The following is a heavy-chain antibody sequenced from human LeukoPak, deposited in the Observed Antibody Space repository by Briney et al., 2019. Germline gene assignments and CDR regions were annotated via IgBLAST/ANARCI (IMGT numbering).Heavy chain of an antibody. J-gene: IGHJ4*02. D-gene: IGHD1-26*01. CDR3: AKDNMGARDY. Sequence: GGSLRLSCAASGFSFSDYYMSWIRQAPGKGLEWVSYISSSGYTIHYADSVKGRFTISRDNAENSLYLQMNSLRAEDTAVYYCAKDNMGARDYWGQGTLVTVSS. CDR1: GFSFSDYY. CDR2: ISSSGYTI. V-gene: IGHV3-11*01.